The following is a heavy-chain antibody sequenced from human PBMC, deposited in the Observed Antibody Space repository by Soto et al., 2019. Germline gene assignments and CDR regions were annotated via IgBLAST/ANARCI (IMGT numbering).Heavy chain of an antibody. CDR2: IYYSGST. Sequence: QLQLQESGPGLVKPSETLSLTCTVSGGSISSSSYYWGWIRQPPGKGLEWIGSIYYSGSTYYNPSLKSRVTISVDTSKNQFSLKLSSVTAADTAVYYCARHWEGITIWDWGQGTLVTVSS. D-gene: IGHD3-3*01. V-gene: IGHV4-39*01. J-gene: IGHJ4*02. CDR1: GGSISSSSYY. CDR3: ARHWEGITIWD.